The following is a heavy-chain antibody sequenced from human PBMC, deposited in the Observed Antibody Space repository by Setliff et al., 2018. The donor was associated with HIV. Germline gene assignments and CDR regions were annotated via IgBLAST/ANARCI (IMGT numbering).Heavy chain of an antibody. J-gene: IGHJ3*02. V-gene: IGHV1-69*10. CDR2: IIPILGIA. Sequence: GASVKVSCKASGGTFSSYAISWVRQAPGQGLEWMGGIIPILGIANYVQKFQGRITITADKSTSTAYMELSSLRSEDTAVYYCARDMADYYDSSGYYIPDAFDIWGQGTMVTVS. CDR1: GGTFSSYA. CDR3: ARDMADYYDSSGYYIPDAFDI. D-gene: IGHD3-22*01.